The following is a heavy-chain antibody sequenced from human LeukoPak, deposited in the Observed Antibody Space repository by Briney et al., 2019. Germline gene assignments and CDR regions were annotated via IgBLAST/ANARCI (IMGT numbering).Heavy chain of an antibody. V-gene: IGHV5-51*01. CDR2: IYPGDSGP. J-gene: IGHJ3*01. CDR3: GMSGDRVPLQDDVFDV. CDR1: GYSFTSFC. Sequence: GESLKISCKVSGYSFTSFCIGWVRQMPGRGLEWMGIIYPGDSGPTYSPSFQGQVTISVDKSISTAYLQWSSLQASDTAMYYCGMSGDRVPLQDDVFDVWGQGTMVTVST. D-gene: IGHD1-26*01.